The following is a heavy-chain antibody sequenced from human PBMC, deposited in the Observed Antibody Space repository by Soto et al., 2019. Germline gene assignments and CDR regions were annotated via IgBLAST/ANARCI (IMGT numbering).Heavy chain of an antibody. Sequence: SETLSLTCTVSGGSISSSSYYWGWIRQPPGKGLEWIGSIYYSGSTYYNPSLKSRVTISVDTSKNQFSLKLSSVTAADTAVYYCARRGGVRPTTYDYWGQGALVTVYS. D-gene: IGHD3-16*01. CDR3: ARRGGVRPTTYDY. CDR1: GGSISSSSYY. J-gene: IGHJ4*02. CDR2: IYYSGST. V-gene: IGHV4-39*01.